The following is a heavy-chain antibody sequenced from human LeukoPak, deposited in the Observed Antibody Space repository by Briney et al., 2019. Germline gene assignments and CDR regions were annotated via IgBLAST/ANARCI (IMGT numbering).Heavy chain of an antibody. D-gene: IGHD6-19*01. CDR2: INTNTGNP. CDR1: GYTFTSYA. CDR3: ATGTTPHSSGWYLYYYYGMDV. J-gene: IGHJ6*02. Sequence: ASVKVSCKASGYTFTSYAMNWVRQAPGQGLEWMGWINTNTGNPTYAQGFTGRFVFSLDTSVSTAYLQISSLKAEDTAVYYCATGTTPHSSGWYLYYYYGMDVWGQGTTVTVSS. V-gene: IGHV7-4-1*02.